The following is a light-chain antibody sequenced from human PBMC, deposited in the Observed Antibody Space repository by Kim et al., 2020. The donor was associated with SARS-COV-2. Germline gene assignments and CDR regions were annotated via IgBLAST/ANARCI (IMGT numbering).Light chain of an antibody. V-gene: IGKV1-8*01. J-gene: IGKJ4*01. CDR3: KPYYTHPRT. CDR2: AAS. Sequence: AIRMTQSPSSLSASTGDRVTITCRASQCISSYLAWYQQKPGTAPKFLISAASTLHSGVPSRFSGSGSGTDFSQTISGLQSEDFATYFSKPYYTHPRTLGGGTKVDI. CDR1: QCISSY.